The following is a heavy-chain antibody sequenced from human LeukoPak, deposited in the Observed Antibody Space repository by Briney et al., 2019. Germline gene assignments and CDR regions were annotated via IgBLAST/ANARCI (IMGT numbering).Heavy chain of an antibody. CDR2: IYYSGST. CDR3: ARGQVHRFGESLDYYGMDV. V-gene: IGHV4-59*01. CDR1: GGSISSYY. J-gene: IGHJ6*02. Sequence: PSETLSLTCTVSGGSISSYYWSWIRQPPGKGLEWIGYIYYSGSTNYNPSLKSRVTISVDTSKNQFSLKLGSVTAADTAVYYRARGQVHRFGESLDYYGMDVWGQGTTVTVSS. D-gene: IGHD3-10*01.